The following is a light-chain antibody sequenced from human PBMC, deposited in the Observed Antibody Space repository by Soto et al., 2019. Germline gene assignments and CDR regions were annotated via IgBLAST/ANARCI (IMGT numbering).Light chain of an antibody. CDR3: SLYTSENAYV. CDR1: STDFVGYNR. CDR2: EVS. V-gene: IGLV2-18*01. J-gene: IGLJ1*01. Sequence: QSVLTQPPSVSGSPGQSVTISCTGTSTDFVGYNRVSWYQKPPGTAPKLMIYEVSKRPSGVPDRFSGSKSGNTASLTISGLQAADEADYYCSLYTSENAYVFGTGTKLTVL.